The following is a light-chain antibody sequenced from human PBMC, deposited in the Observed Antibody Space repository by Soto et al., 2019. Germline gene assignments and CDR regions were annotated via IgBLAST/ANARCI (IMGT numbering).Light chain of an antibody. Sequence: QSALTQPACVSVSPGQSITISCTGTSSDIGAYIYVSWYQQHPGKAPKLMISEVSRRPSGVPERFSGSKSGNTASLTVSGLQADDEAHYYCSSYAGSNNFVFGTGTKVTVL. CDR2: EVS. V-gene: IGLV2-8*01. CDR1: SSDIGAYIY. CDR3: SSYAGSNNFV. J-gene: IGLJ1*01.